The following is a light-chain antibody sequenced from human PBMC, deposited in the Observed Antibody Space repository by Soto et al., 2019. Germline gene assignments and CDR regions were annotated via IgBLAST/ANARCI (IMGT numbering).Light chain of an antibody. Sequence: EIVLTQSPATLSLSPGDTATLSCRASQSVSSYLAWYQQKAGQAPRLLIYDASNRATGIPARFSGGGSGTEFTLTISSLQSEDLAEYHCQQYNNWPQTFGQGTKVDIK. CDR3: QQYNNWPQT. CDR1: QSVSSY. CDR2: DAS. V-gene: IGKV3-11*01. J-gene: IGKJ1*01.